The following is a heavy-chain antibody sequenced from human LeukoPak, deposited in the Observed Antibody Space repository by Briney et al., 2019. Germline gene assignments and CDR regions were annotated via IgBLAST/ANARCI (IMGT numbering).Heavy chain of an antibody. V-gene: IGHV3-7*03. CDR1: GFTFSDYY. Sequence: PGGSLRLSCAASGFTFSDYYMSWVRQTPGKGPEWVTKIKYDGSDKYYVDSVKGRFTISRDNVKNSLYLQMDSLRVEDTAVYYCAATSGARGGTFDYWGQGTPVTVSS. D-gene: IGHD1-7*01. CDR3: AATSGARGGTFDY. CDR2: IKYDGSDK. J-gene: IGHJ4*02.